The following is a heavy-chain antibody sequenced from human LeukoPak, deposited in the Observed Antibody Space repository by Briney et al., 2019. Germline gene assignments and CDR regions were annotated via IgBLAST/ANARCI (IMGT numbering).Heavy chain of an antibody. CDR3: AREITMIVSDDAFDI. V-gene: IGHV4-4*07. D-gene: IGHD3-22*01. Sequence: SETLSLTCTVSGGSISSYYWSWIRQPAGRGLEWIGRICTSGSTNYNPSLKSRVTMSVDTSKNQFSLKLSSVTAADTAVYYCAREITMIVSDDAFDIWGQGTMVTVSS. J-gene: IGHJ3*02. CDR2: ICTSGST. CDR1: GGSISSYY.